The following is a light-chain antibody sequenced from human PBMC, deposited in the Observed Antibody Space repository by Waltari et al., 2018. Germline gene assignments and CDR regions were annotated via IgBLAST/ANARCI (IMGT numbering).Light chain of an antibody. CDR2: DAS. V-gene: IGKV3-11*01. J-gene: IGKJ5*01. Sequence: SCRTSHSVNSYLAWYQHKPGQAPRLLIYDASNRATGIPARFSGSGSGTDFTLTISSLEPDDFALYYCQQRFTWPSITFGQGTRLEIK. CDR3: QQRFTWPSIT. CDR1: HSVNSY.